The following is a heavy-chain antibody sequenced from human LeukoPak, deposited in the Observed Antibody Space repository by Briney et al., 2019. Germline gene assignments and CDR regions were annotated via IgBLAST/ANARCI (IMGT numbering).Heavy chain of an antibody. D-gene: IGHD3-22*01. CDR3: ARHAVSYYYDSSGLPGFDP. CDR1: GGSISSYY. J-gene: IGHJ5*02. Sequence: SETLSLTFTVSGGSISSYYWSWIRQPPGKGLEWIGYIYYSGSTNYNPSLTSRVTISVDTSKNQFSLKLSSVTAADTAVYYCARHAVSYYYDSSGLPGFDPWGQGTLVTVSS. CDR2: IYYSGST. V-gene: IGHV4-59*08.